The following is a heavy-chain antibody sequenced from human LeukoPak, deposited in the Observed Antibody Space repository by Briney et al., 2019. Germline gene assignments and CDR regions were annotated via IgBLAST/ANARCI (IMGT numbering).Heavy chain of an antibody. V-gene: IGHV4-61*01. CDR3: ARAVMMVRGVIIGGYWFDP. Sequence: PSETLSLTCTVSGGSVSSGNYYWTWIRQPPGKGLEWIGYIFYTGSTNYNPSLKSRVTISVDTTKNQFSLKLNSVTAADTAVYYCARAVMMVRGVIIGGYWFDPWGQGTLVTASS. CDR1: GGSVSSGNYY. CDR2: IFYTGST. J-gene: IGHJ5*02. D-gene: IGHD3-10*01.